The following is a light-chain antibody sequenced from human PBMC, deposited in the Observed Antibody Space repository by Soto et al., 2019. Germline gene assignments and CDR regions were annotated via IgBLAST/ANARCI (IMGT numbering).Light chain of an antibody. J-gene: IGLJ2*01. CDR1: ASHIADYNY. V-gene: IGLV2-14*01. CDR2: EVS. Sequence: QSALTQPASVSGSPGQSITISCTGTASHIADYNYVAWYQHHPGKAPKLMIYEVSYRPSGVSNRFSGSKSGNTASLTISGLQAEDEADYYCTSYTTSSIVIFGGGTKLTVL. CDR3: TSYTTSSIVI.